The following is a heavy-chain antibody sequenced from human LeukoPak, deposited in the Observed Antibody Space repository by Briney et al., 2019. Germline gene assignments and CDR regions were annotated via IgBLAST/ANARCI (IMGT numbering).Heavy chain of an antibody. CDR3: AKDYTRSWTGRGFDI. V-gene: IGHV3-23*01. D-gene: IGHD6-13*01. CDR1: GFTFSAYG. CDR2: ISSSGGST. Sequence: GGSLRLSCAASGFTFSAYGMGWVRQAPGKGLEWVSTISSSGGSTYYADSVKGRFTISRDSSNNTLYLQMNSLRAEDTAVYYCAKDYTRSWTGRGFDIWGQGTMVTVSS. J-gene: IGHJ3*02.